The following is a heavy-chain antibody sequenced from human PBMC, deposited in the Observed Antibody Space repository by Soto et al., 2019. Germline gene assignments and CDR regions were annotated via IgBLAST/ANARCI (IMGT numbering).Heavy chain of an antibody. CDR2: INPNSGGT. CDR1: GYTFTGYY. V-gene: IGHV1-2*04. D-gene: IGHD6-19*01. CDR3: ARVTDVVIAVGAFDI. J-gene: IGHJ3*02. Sequence: ASVKVSCKASGYTFTGYYMHWVRQAPGQGLEWMGWINPNSGGTNYAQKFQGWVTMTRDTSISTAYMELSRLRSDDTAVYYCARVTDVVIAVGAFDIWGQETMVTVSS.